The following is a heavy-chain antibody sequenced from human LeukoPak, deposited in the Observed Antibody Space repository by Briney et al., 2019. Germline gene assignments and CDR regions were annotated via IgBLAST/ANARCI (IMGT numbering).Heavy chain of an antibody. V-gene: IGHV1-69*06. Sequence: GASVKVSCKASGGTFSSYAISWVRQAPGQGLEWMGGIIPIFGTANYAQKFQGRVTITADKSTSTAYMELSSLRSEDTAVYYCATSRYSSGLGYNWFDPWGQGTLVTVSS. CDR1: GGTFSSYA. CDR3: ATSRYSSGLGYNWFDP. D-gene: IGHD6-19*01. CDR2: IIPIFGTA. J-gene: IGHJ5*02.